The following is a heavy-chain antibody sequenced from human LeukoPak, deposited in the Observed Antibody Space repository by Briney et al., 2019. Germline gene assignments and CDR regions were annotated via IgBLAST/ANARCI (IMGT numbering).Heavy chain of an antibody. D-gene: IGHD2-2*01. CDR1: GFTFSSYA. J-gene: IGHJ4*02. Sequence: GGSLRLSCAASGFTFSSYAMSWVRQALEKGLEWVSPISGSGGSTYYADSVKGRFTISRDNSKNTLYLQMNSLRTEDTAVYYCAKDLTRGEIGIVVRGPVDWGQGTLVTVSS. CDR2: ISGSGGST. CDR3: AKDLTRGEIGIVVRGPVD. V-gene: IGHV3-23*01.